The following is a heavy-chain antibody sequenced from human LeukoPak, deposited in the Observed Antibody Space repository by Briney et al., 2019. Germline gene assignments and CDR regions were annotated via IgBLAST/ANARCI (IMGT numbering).Heavy chain of an antibody. CDR1: GGSFSGYY. Sequence: SETLSLTCAVYGGSFSGYYWSWIRQPPGKGLEWIGEINHSGSTNYNPSLKSRVTISIDTSKNQFSLKLSSVTAADTAVYYCARLRGYSYGYDYWGQGTLVTVSS. D-gene: IGHD5-18*01. CDR2: INHSGST. J-gene: IGHJ4*02. CDR3: ARLRGYSYGYDY. V-gene: IGHV4-34*01.